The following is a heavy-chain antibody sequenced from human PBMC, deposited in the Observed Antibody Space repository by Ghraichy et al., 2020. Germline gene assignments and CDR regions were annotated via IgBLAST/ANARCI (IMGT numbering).Heavy chain of an antibody. V-gene: IGHV4-34*01. CDR2: INHSGST. Sequence: SQTLSLTCAVYGGSFSGYYWSWIRQPPGKGLEWIGEINHSGSTNYNPSLKSRGTISVDTSKNQFSLKLSSVTAADTAVYYCARGGGPSGYDDDAFDIWGQGTMVTVSS. D-gene: IGHD5-12*01. CDR1: GGSFSGYY. J-gene: IGHJ3*02. CDR3: ARGGGPSGYDDDAFDI.